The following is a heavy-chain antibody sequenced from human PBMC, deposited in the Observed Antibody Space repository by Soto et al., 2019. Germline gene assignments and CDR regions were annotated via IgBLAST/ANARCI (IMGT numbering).Heavy chain of an antibody. CDR1: GFSLSTSGVG. CDR2: IYWNDDK. J-gene: IGHJ4*02. Sequence: SGPTLVNPTQTLTLTCTFSGFSLSTSGVGVGWIRQPPGKALEWLALIYWNDDKRYSPSLKSRLTITKDTSKNQVVLTMTNMDPVDTATYYCAHSSYYDSSSYYRPQTFDYWGQGTLVTVSS. D-gene: IGHD3-22*01. V-gene: IGHV2-5*01. CDR3: AHSSYYDSSSYYRPQTFDY.